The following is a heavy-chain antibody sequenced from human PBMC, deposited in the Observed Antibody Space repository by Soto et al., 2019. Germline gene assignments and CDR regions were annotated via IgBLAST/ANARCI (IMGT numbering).Heavy chain of an antibody. CDR1: GYTFTNYV. V-gene: IGHV1-18*01. J-gene: IGHJ4*02. CDR2: ISPFNGHT. CDR3: ARDAGGGSYLAY. Sequence: QVQLVQSGGEVKRPGASVKVSCKPSGYTFTNYVIDWVRQAPGQGLEWMGWISPFNGHTKYAQKFQGGVTLTTDTSTSTDYMELTSLRFEDTAVYYCARDAGGGSYLAYWGQGTLVTVSS. D-gene: IGHD1-26*01.